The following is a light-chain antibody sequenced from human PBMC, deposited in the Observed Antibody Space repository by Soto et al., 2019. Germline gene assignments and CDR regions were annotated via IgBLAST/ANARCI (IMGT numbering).Light chain of an antibody. CDR3: QKYNSAPWT. CDR1: QVIDNY. CDR2: AGS. Sequence: DIQMTQSQSSLSASVGDRVTITCRASQVIDNYLAWYQQQPGKVPRLLIYAGSVLQAGVPPRLTGSGSGTDFTLTISSLQPEDVATYFCQKYNSAPWTFGQGTKVEIK. J-gene: IGKJ1*01. V-gene: IGKV1-27*01.